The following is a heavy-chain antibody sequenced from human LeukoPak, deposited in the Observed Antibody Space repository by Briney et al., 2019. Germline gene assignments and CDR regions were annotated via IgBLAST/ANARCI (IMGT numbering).Heavy chain of an antibody. V-gene: IGHV3-74*01. CDR3: ARGYSSSYRIDY. Sequence: QPGGSLRLSCAASGFTFSSYWMYWVRQAPGKGLVWVSRINTDGSSTTYADSVRGRFTISRDNAKNTLYLQMNSLRAEDTAVFYCARGYSSSYRIDYWGQGTLVTVSS. D-gene: IGHD6-6*01. CDR2: INTDGSST. CDR1: GFTFSSYW. J-gene: IGHJ4*02.